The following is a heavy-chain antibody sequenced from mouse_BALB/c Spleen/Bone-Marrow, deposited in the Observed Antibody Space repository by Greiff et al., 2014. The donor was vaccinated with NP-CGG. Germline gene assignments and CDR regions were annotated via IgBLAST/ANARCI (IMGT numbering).Heavy chain of an antibody. J-gene: IGHJ4*01. V-gene: IGHV1S41*01. Sequence: DLVKPGASVKLSCKASGYSFASYWINWLKQRPGQGLEWIGRLAPGSGSTYYNEMFKGKATLTADTSSSTAYIHLSSLSSEDSAVYFCARYDYAIDYWGQGTSVTVSS. CDR2: LAPGSGST. D-gene: IGHD2-3*01. CDR1: GYSFASYW. CDR3: ARYDYAIDY.